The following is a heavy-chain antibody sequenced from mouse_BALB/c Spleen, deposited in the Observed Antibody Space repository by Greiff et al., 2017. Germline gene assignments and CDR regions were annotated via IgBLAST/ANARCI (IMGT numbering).Heavy chain of an antibody. J-gene: IGHJ3*01. V-gene: IGHV3-6*02. D-gene: IGHD2-3*01. CDR3: AREDGYYGEGPWFAY. Sequence: EVHLVESGPGLVKPSQSLSLTCSVTGYSITSGYYWNWIRQFPGNKLEWMGYISYDGSNNYNPSLKNRISITRDTSKNQFFLKLNSVTTEDTATYYCAREDGYYGEGPWFAYWGQGTLVTVSA. CDR2: ISYDGSN. CDR1: GYSITSGYY.